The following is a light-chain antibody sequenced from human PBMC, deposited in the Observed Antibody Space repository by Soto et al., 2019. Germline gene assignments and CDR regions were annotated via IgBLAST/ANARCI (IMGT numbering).Light chain of an antibody. Sequence: DVVMTQSPLSLPVTLGQPASISCRSSQSLVYSDGNTYLNWFQQRPGQSPRRLIYKVSNRDSGVPDRLSGSRSGSDFTLKISRVEAEDVGVYYCMQGTHWPPWTFGQGTKVEIK. J-gene: IGKJ1*01. CDR1: QSLVYSDGNTY. CDR2: KVS. V-gene: IGKV2-30*01. CDR3: MQGTHWPPWT.